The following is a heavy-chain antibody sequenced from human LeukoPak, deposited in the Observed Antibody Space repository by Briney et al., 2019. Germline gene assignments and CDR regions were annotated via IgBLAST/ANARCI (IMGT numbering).Heavy chain of an antibody. Sequence: GGSLRLSCAASGFTFSSYNMNWVRQAPGKGLEWVSYISSGSGTIYYADSVKGRFTISRDNSKNTLYLQMNSLRAEDTAVYYCAKDGDTVTTANFDYWGQGTLVTVSS. D-gene: IGHD4-17*01. CDR3: AKDGDTVTTANFDY. V-gene: IGHV3-48*01. CDR2: ISSGSGTI. J-gene: IGHJ4*02. CDR1: GFTFSSYN.